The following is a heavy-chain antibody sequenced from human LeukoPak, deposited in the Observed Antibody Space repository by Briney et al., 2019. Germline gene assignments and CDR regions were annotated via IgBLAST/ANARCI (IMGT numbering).Heavy chain of an antibody. J-gene: IGHJ4*02. CDR1: GFTFSSFW. V-gene: IGHV3-74*01. D-gene: IGHD3-10*01. CDR3: AKGIGGDYFDY. Sequence: GGSLRLSCAASGFTFSSFWMHWVRQAPGKGLVWVSRIKSDGTTTTDADSVKGRFTIRRDNAKNMLYLQMNSLRAEDTAVYYCAKGIGGDYFDYWGQGTLVTVSS. CDR2: IKSDGTTT.